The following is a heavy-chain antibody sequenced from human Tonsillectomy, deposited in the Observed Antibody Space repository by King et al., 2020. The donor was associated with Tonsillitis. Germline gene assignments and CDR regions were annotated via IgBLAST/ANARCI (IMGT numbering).Heavy chain of an antibody. CDR3: AKDRGRGQMHPRYYYNGLEV. D-gene: IGHD1-26*01. CDR1: GFTFDDFA. CDR2: MKWNGDNV. Sequence: QLVESGGGLVQPGGSLRLSCEASGFTFDDFAIHWVRQPPGQGLEWVSGMKWNGDNVGFADSVKGRFTISRDTAKNSLFLEMSSLRPEDTALYYCAKDRGRGQMHPRYYYNGLEVWGQGTTV. J-gene: IGHJ6*02. V-gene: IGHV3-9*01.